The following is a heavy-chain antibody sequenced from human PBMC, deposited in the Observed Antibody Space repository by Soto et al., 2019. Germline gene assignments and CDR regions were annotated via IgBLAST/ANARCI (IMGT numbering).Heavy chain of an antibody. CDR2: IIPILGIT. CDR3: ARATYYYDASGPLDP. J-gene: IGHJ5*02. Sequence: GASVKVSCKAYGGTFSSYTISWVRQAPGQGLEWMGRIIPILGITNYAQKFQGRVTITADKSTSTAYMELSSLRSEDTAVYYCARATYYYDASGPLDPWGQGTLVTVSS. D-gene: IGHD3-22*01. CDR1: GGTFSSYT. V-gene: IGHV1-69*02.